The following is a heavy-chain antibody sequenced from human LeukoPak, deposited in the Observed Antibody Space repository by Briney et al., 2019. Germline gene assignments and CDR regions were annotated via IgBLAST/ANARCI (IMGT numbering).Heavy chain of an antibody. CDR2: INPNSGGT. J-gene: IGHJ4*02. D-gene: IGHD6-25*01. CDR1: GYTFTGNY. CDR3: ARDIGRYSSDPFDY. V-gene: IGHV1-2*02. Sequence: ASVKVSSKASGYTFTGNYMHWVRQAPGQGLEWMGWINPNSGGTNYAQKFQGRVTMTRDTSISTAYMELSRLRSDDTAVYYCARDIGRYSSDPFDYWGQGTLVTVSS.